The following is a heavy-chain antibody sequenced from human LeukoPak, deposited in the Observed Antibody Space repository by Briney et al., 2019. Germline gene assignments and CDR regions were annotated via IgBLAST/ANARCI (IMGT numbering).Heavy chain of an antibody. J-gene: IGHJ6*02. CDR3: ASYLIAAAGIYGMDV. D-gene: IGHD6-13*01. V-gene: IGHV3-48*01. CDR2: ISGDSDRI. CDR1: GFTLSSYS. Sequence: GGSLRLSCAVSGFTLSSYSMDWVRQAPGKGLEWVSYISGDSDRIYYADSVKGRFTISRDNAKNSLYLQMNSLRAEDTAVYYCASYLIAAAGIYGMDVWGQGTTVTVSS.